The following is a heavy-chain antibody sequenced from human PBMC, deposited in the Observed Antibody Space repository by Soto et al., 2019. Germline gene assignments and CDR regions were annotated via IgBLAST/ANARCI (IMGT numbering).Heavy chain of an antibody. J-gene: IGHJ1*01. CDR2: ISGGGTTI. CDR1: GFTFSGYE. Sequence: GGSLRLSCVASGFTFSGYEMNWVRQAPGEGLEWISYISGGGTTIYYADSVKGRFTISRDNAKNSLYLQMNSLRAEDTAVYYCARGRPLLQYWGQGTLGTVSS. CDR3: ARGRPLLQY. V-gene: IGHV3-48*03.